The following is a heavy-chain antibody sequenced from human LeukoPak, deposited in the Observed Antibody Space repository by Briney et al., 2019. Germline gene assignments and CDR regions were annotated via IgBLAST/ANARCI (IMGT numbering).Heavy chain of an antibody. V-gene: IGHV4-30-2*01. D-gene: IGHD3-3*01. CDR2: IYHSGST. J-gene: IGHJ3*02. Sequence: PSQTLSLTCTVSSGSISSGSYYWSWIRQPPGKGLEWIGYIYHSGSTYYNPSLKSRVTISVDRSKNQFSLKLSSVTAADTAVYYCARDLSLFLECRGPCAFDIWGQGTMVTVSS. CDR3: ARDLSLFLECRGPCAFDI. CDR1: SGSISSGSYY.